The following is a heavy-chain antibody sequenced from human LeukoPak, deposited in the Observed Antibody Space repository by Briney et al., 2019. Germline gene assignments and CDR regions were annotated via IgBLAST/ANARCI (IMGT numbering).Heavy chain of an antibody. J-gene: IGHJ4*02. D-gene: IGHD3-22*01. V-gene: IGHV3-30*04. CDR1: GFTFSSYA. Sequence: GGSLGLSCAASGFTFSSYAMHWVRQAPGKGLEWVAVISYDGSNKYYADSVKGRFTISRDNSKNTLYLQMNSLRAEDTAVYYCARDITMIVVVTNLDYWGQGTLVTVSS. CDR3: ARDITMIVVVTNLDY. CDR2: ISYDGSNK.